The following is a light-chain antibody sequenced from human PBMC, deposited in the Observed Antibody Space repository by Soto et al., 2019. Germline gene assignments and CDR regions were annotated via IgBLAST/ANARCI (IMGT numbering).Light chain of an antibody. CDR3: QQYSSLPHT. Sequence: ESVLTQSPGTLSLSPGERATLSCRASQSVTNRYFAWYQQKPGQAPMLLIYGISSRATGIPDRFSASGSGTDFTLTISRLEPEDFVVYYCQQYSSLPHTFGQGTKLEVK. CDR1: QSVTNRY. J-gene: IGKJ2*01. CDR2: GIS. V-gene: IGKV3-20*01.